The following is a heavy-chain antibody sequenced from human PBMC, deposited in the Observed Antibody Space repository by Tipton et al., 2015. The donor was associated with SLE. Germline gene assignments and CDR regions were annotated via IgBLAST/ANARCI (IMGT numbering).Heavy chain of an antibody. CDR2: ISYSGST. CDR1: GGSISSDY. CDR3: ARAVVGWFGP. D-gene: IGHD2-15*01. Sequence: TLSLTCTVSGGSISSDYWAWIRQPPGKGLEWIGYISYSGSTNYNPSLKSRVTISVDRSKKQFSLKLGSVTAADTAVYYCARAVVGWFGPWGQGTLVTVSS. J-gene: IGHJ5*02. V-gene: IGHV4-59*01.